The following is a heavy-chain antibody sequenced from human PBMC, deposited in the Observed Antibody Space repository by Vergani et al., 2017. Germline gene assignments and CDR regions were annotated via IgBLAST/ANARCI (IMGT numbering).Heavy chain of an antibody. Sequence: QVQLVESGGGVVQPGRSLRLSCAASGFTFSTYGMQWVRQAPGKGLAWVAVISYDGSNEFYADSVKGRFTISRDNSKNTLHLQMSSLRAEDTAVYYCAKGFFEGDYWGQGTLVTVSS. CDR1: GFTFSTYG. V-gene: IGHV3-30*18. J-gene: IGHJ4*02. CDR2: ISYDGSNE. CDR3: AKGFFEGDY. D-gene: IGHD3-3*01.